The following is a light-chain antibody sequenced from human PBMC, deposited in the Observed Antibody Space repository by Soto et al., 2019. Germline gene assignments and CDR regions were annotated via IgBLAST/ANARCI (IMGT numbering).Light chain of an antibody. Sequence: DIQMTQSPSTLSASVGDRVTITCRASQSISSWLAWYQQKPGKAPRLLIYKASNLESGVPSRFSGSGSGTEFTLIISSLQPDDSATYYCQQYNDNWTFGQGTKV. CDR2: KAS. CDR1: QSISSW. V-gene: IGKV1-5*03. CDR3: QQYNDNWT. J-gene: IGKJ1*01.